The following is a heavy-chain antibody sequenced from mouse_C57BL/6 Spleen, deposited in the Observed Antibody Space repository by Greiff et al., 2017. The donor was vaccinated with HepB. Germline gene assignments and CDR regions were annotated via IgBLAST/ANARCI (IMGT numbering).Heavy chain of an antibody. CDR1: GFSLRTFGMG. J-gene: IGHJ1*03. Sequence: QVTLKECGPGILQPSQTLSLTCSFSGFSLRTFGMGVGWIRQPSGKGLEWLAHIWWDDDKYYNPALKSRLTISKDTSKNQVFLKIANVDTADTATYYCARSIYYYGSSYGYFDVWGTGTTVTVSS. CDR2: IWWDDDK. V-gene: IGHV8-8*01. CDR3: ARSIYYYGSSYGYFDV. D-gene: IGHD1-1*01.